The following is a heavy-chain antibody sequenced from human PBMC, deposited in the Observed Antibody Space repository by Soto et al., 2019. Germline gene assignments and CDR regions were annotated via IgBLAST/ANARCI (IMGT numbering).Heavy chain of an antibody. CDR2: INVGNGDT. Sequence: QLVQSGADVKKPGASVKVSCKTSGYIFTSYDIHWVRQAPGQNLEWMGWINVGNGDTKYSERFQGRLTTPRDTSASTAYMELSTLRSEDTAVYFCARAHGYRGSEKVAPWGQGTLVTVSS. CDR1: GYIFTSYD. D-gene: IGHD5-12*01. V-gene: IGHV1-3*01. CDR3: ARAHGYRGSEKVAP. J-gene: IGHJ5*02.